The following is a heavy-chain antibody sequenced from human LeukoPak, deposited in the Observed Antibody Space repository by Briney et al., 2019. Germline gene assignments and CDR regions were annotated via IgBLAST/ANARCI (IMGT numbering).Heavy chain of an antibody. CDR1: GYTFTNYY. V-gene: IGHV1-46*01. D-gene: IGHD2-15*01. CDR3: ARDFCSGGSCFVFDY. Sequence: ASVKVSCKASGYTFTNYYMHWVRQAPGQGLEWMAIMNPGGGSTTYAQKLQGRATMTRDTSADTSTTTVYMELNSLRSEDTAVYYCARDFCSGGSCFVFDYWGQGTLVTVSS. J-gene: IGHJ4*02. CDR2: MNPGGGST.